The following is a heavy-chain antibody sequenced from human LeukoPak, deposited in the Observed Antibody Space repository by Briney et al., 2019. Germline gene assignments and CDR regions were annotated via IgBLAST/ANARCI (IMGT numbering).Heavy chain of an antibody. CDR2: ISGSGGST. Sequence: GGSLRLSCAASGFTFSSYAMSWVRQAPGKGLEWVSAISGSGGSTYYADSVKGRFTISRDNSKNTLYLQMNSLRAEDTAVYHCAKVGSWYPEYNWFDPWGQGTLVTVSS. CDR3: AKVGSWYPEYNWFDP. J-gene: IGHJ5*02. D-gene: IGHD6-13*01. V-gene: IGHV3-23*01. CDR1: GFTFSSYA.